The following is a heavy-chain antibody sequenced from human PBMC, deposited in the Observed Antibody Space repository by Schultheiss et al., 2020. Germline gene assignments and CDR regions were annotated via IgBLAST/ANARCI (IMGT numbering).Heavy chain of an antibody. D-gene: IGHD6-19*01. CDR3: AKDLGIAVAEPGD. V-gene: IGHV3-23*01. Sequence: GGSLRLSCAASGFTFSDYYMSGVRQAPGKGLEWVSAISGSGGSTYYADSVKGRFTISRDNAKNSLYLQMNSLRAEDTAVYYCAKDLGIAVAEPGDWGQGTLVTVSS. CDR2: ISGSGGST. J-gene: IGHJ4*02. CDR1: GFTFSDYY.